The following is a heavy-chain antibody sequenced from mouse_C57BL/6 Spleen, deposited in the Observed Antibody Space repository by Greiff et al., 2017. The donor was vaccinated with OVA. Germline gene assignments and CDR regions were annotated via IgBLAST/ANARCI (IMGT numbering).Heavy chain of an antibody. Sequence: EVKLMESEGGLVQPGSSMKLSCTASGFTFSDYYMAWVRQVPEKGLEWVANINYDGSSTYYLDSLKSRFTISRDNAKNILYLQMSSLKSEDTATYYCTRSSNCYAMDYWGQGTSVTVSS. V-gene: IGHV5-16*01. CDR1: GFTFSDYY. CDR3: TRSSNCYAMDY. CDR2: INYDGSST. J-gene: IGHJ4*01. D-gene: IGHD2-5*01.